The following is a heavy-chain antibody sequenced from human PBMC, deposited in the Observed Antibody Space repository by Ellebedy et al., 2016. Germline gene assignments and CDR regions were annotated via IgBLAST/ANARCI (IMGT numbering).Heavy chain of an antibody. D-gene: IGHD5-24*01. J-gene: IGHJ4*02. V-gene: IGHV4-39*07. Sequence: SETLSLTXTVSGGSVSSGSYYWGWIRQPPGKGLEWIGSIYYSGSTYYNPSLKSRVTISVDTSKNQFSLKLSSVTAADTAVYYCARGQDGFHYFDYWGQGTLVTVSS. CDR1: GGSVSSGSYY. CDR2: IYYSGST. CDR3: ARGQDGFHYFDY.